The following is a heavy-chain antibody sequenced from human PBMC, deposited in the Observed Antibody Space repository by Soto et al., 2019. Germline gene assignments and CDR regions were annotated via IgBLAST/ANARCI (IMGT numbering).Heavy chain of an antibody. D-gene: IGHD3-10*01. V-gene: IGHV4-39*01. CDR3: ARHGMVRGAVVYFDY. CDR1: GDSVSISSYY. J-gene: IGHJ4*02. Sequence: QLPLQESGPGLVKPSETLSLTCTVSGDSVSISSYYWGWIRQPPGKGLEWIGSFYSSGSTYYNSSLKRRVTISVDTSKKQFSLRLTSVTAADTAVYYCARHGMVRGAVVYFDYWGGQGTLVTVSS. CDR2: FYSSGST.